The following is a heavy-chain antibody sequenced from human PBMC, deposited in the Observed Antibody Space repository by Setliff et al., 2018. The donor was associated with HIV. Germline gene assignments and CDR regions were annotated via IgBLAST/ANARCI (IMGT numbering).Heavy chain of an antibody. CDR2: FDPKDGKT. CDR1: GYTLSEVS. V-gene: IGHV1-24*01. CDR3: VTGSAARPFDY. Sequence: RASVKVSCKVSGYTLSEVSMHWVRQAPGKGLEWMGRFDPKDGKTRYAQKFQGRVTMTEYTSTDTAYMALSSLRSEDTAVYYYVTGSAARPFDYWGQGTLVTVSS. J-gene: IGHJ4*02. D-gene: IGHD6-6*01.